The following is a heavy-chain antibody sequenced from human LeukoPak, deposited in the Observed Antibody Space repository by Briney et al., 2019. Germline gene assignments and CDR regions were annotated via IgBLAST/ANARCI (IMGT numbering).Heavy chain of an antibody. D-gene: IGHD3-10*01. Sequence: SETLSLTCTVSGGSMNNYYWSWVRQSPEKGLEWIGYISYSGSTNSNPSLKSRVTISLDTSKNRFSLKLTSVTAADTAVYYCASQKLLWFGELSYFDYWGQGTLVTVSS. CDR1: GGSMNNYY. V-gene: IGHV4-59*01. CDR2: ISYSGST. CDR3: ASQKLLWFGELSYFDY. J-gene: IGHJ4*02.